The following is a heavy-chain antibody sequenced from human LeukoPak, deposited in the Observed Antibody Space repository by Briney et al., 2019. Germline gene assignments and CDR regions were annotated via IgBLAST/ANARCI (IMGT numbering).Heavy chain of an antibody. V-gene: IGHV3-33*01. Sequence: PGGSLRLSCAASGFTFSDDGMHWVRQAPGKGREWGGVIWYEGSNKYYADSVKRRFTISRDNSRNPLYLQMNSLRAEDTAVYYCVRELPPVVQYYFHYWGPGPLVTVSS. CDR1: GFTFSDDG. CDR3: VRELPPVVQYYFHY. J-gene: IGHJ4*02. D-gene: IGHD2-15*01. CDR2: IWYEGSNK.